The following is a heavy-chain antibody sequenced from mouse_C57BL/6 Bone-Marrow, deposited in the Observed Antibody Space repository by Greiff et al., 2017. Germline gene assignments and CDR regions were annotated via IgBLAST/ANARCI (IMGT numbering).Heavy chain of an antibody. J-gene: IGHJ3*01. Sequence: QVQLQQPGAELVMPGASVKLSCKASGYTFTRYWMHWVKQRPGPGLEWIGEIDPSASYTTSNQKFKGKSTLTVDKSSSTAYMQLSSQPSEDSAVYYCATEWFAYWGQGTLVTVSA. CDR3: ATEWFAY. CDR2: IDPSASYT. CDR1: GYTFTRYW. V-gene: IGHV1-69*01.